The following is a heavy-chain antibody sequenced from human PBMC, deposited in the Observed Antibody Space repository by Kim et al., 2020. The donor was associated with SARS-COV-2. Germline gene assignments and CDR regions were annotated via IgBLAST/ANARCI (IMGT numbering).Heavy chain of an antibody. Sequence: GGSLRLSCSASGFTFSSYAMHWVRQAPGKGLEYVSAISSNGGSTYYADSVKGRFTISRDNSKNTLYLQMSSLRAEDTAVYYCVKEVQWLVPGGLVHNYYYYGMDVWGQGTTVTVSS. CDR1: GFTFSSYA. CDR3: VKEVQWLVPGGLVHNYYYYGMDV. D-gene: IGHD6-19*01. J-gene: IGHJ6*02. CDR2: ISSNGGST. V-gene: IGHV3-64D*09.